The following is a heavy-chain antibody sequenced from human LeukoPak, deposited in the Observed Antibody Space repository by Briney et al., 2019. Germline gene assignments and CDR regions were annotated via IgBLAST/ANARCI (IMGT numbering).Heavy chain of an antibody. J-gene: IGHJ6*02. V-gene: IGHV4-59*01. CDR1: GASIRSYY. CDR2: MYYNGDT. CDR3: ARDRVTIGETNYYYGMDV. Sequence: SETLTLTCSVSGASIRSYYWSCIRQIPGKGLEWIGCMYYNGDTKYNPSLKSRVTTSIDTSKNQFSLKLSFATAADTVVYHCARDRVTIGETNYYYGMDVWGRGTTVTVSS. D-gene: IGHD1-14*01.